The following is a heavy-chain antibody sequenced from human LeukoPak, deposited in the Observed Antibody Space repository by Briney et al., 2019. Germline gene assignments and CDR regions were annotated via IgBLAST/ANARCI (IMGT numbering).Heavy chain of an antibody. J-gene: IGHJ6*02. D-gene: IGHD3-10*01. CDR2: ISGSGGST. CDR3: AKDGRAGGSGSYSASYGMDV. CDR1: GFTFSSYA. Sequence: PGGSLRLSCAASGFTFSSYAMSWVRQAPGKGLEWVSAISGSGGSTYYADSVKGRFTISRDNSKNTLYLQMNSLRAEDTAVYYCAKDGRAGGSGSYSASYGMDVWGQGTTVTVSS. V-gene: IGHV3-23*01.